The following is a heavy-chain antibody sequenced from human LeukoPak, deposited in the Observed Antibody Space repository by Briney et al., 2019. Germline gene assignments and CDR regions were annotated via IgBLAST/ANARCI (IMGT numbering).Heavy chain of an antibody. CDR2: INAGNGNT. D-gene: IGHD3-10*01. J-gene: IGHJ6*02. CDR3: ARVRYGSGSQANYYYYGMDV. CDR1: GYTFTSYA. V-gene: IGHV1-3*01. Sequence: ASVKVSCKASGYTFTSYAMHWVRQDPGQRLEWMGWINAGNGNTKYSQKFQGRVTITRDTSASTAYMELRSLRSDDTAVYYCARVRYGSGSQANYYYYGMDVWGQGTRSPSP.